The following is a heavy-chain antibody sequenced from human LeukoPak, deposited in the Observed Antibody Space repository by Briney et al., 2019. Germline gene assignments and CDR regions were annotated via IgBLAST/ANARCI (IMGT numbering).Heavy chain of an antibody. Sequence: ASVKVSCKASGYTFTSYAMNWVRQAPGQGLEWMGWINPNSGGTNYAQKFQGRVTMTRDTSISTAYMELSRLRSDDTAVYYCARGFESRGYYDFWSGPFDYWGQGTLVTVSS. CDR3: ARGFESRGYYDFWSGPFDY. CDR1: GYTFTSYA. CDR2: INPNSGGT. J-gene: IGHJ4*02. D-gene: IGHD3-3*01. V-gene: IGHV1-2*02.